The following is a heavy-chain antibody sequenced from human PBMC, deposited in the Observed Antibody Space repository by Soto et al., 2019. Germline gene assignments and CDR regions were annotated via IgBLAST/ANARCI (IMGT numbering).Heavy chain of an antibody. V-gene: IGHV3-30-3*01. D-gene: IGHD2-2*01. CDR1: GFTFSSYA. Sequence: ESGGGVVQPGRSLRLSCAASGFTFSSYAMHWVRQAPGKGLEWVAVISYDGSNKYYADSVKGRFTISRDNSKNTLYLQMNSLRAEDTAVYYCARGGCSSTSCAASDYWGQGTLVTVSS. CDR3: ARGGCSSTSCAASDY. CDR2: ISYDGSNK. J-gene: IGHJ4*02.